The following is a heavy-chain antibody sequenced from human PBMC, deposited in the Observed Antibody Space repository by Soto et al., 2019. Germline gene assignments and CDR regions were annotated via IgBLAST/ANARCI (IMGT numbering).Heavy chain of an antibody. CDR1: GFTFSSYG. J-gene: IGHJ5*02. Sequence: QVQLVESGGGVVQPGRSLRLSCAASGFTFSSYGMHWVRQAPGKGLEWVAALWYDGSNKYYADSVKGRFTISRDNSKNTLYLQMNSLRAEDTAVYYCARGYGWFDPWGQGTLVTVSS. V-gene: IGHV3-33*01. CDR3: ARGYGWFDP. D-gene: IGHD6-13*01. CDR2: LWYDGSNK.